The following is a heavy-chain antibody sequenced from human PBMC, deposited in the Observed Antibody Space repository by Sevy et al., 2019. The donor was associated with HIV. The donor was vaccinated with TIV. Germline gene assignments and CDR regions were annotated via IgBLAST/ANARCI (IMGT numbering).Heavy chain of an antibody. CDR2: ISSSSSTI. Sequence: GGSLRLSCAASGFTFSSYSMKWVRQAPGKGLEWVSYISSSSSTIYYADSVKGRFTISRDNAKNSLYLQMNSLRDEDTAVYYCARGAYQLLYYYYGMDVWGQGTTVTVSS. CDR1: GFTFSSYS. J-gene: IGHJ6*02. V-gene: IGHV3-48*02. D-gene: IGHD2-2*01. CDR3: ARGAYQLLYYYYGMDV.